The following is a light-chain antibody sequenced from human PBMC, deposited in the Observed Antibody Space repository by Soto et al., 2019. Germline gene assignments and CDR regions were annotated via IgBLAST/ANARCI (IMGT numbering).Light chain of an antibody. J-gene: IGKJ5*01. CDR2: DAS. CDR3: QQYDNVGIT. Sequence: DIQMAQSPSSLSASVGDRVTITCQASRDISNHLNWYQQIPGKAPKLLIYDASNLKTGVPSRFSGRGSGTDFSFTISSLQPEDVATYYCQQYDNVGITFGHGTRLEI. CDR1: RDISNH. V-gene: IGKV1-33*01.